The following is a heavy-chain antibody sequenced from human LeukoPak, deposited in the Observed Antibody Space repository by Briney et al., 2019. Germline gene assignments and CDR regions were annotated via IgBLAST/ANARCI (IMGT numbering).Heavy chain of an antibody. D-gene: IGHD6-19*01. CDR2: INHSGST. CDR3: ARGWYSYSSGWYGVDY. J-gene: IGHJ4*02. CDR1: GGSFSGYY. V-gene: IGHV4-34*01. Sequence: SETLSLTCAVYGGSFSGYYWSWIRQPPGKGLEWIGEINHSGSTNYNPSLKSRVTISVDTSKNQFSLKLSSVTAADTAVYYCARGWYSYSSGWYGVDYWGQGTLVTVSS.